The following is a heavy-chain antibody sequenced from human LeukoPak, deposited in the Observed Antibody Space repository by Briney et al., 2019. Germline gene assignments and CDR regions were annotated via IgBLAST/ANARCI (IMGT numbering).Heavy chain of an antibody. CDR1: GFTVSSTY. CDR3: ARPGCGGNCYYRMDV. J-gene: IGHJ6*04. CDR2: SDSGTRT. V-gene: IGHV3-53*01. Sequence: GGSLRLSCAASGFTVSSTYMSWVRQAPGKGLEWVSAVSDSGTRTFYADSVKGRFAISRNSLRADDTAVYYCARPGCGGNCYYRMDVWGKGTTVTVSS. D-gene: IGHD2-21*01.